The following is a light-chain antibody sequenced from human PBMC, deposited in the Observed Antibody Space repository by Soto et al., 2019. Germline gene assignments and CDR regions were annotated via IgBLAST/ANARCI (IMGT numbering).Light chain of an antibody. Sequence: DIVMTQSPATLSVSPGERATLSCRASQSISSDLAWYQQKPGQAPRLLIFGASTGAPGISGRFSGSGSGTEFTLTIISLRSEDFAFYYCQQYNNWPRTFGQGTKVDIK. CDR1: QSISSD. J-gene: IGKJ1*01. CDR3: QQYNNWPRT. V-gene: IGKV3-15*01. CDR2: GAS.